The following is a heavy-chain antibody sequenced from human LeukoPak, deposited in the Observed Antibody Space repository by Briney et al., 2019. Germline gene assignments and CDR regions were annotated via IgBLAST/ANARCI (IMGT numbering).Heavy chain of an antibody. CDR3: ASTCPFRGYSYGYYYY. CDR2: INHSGST. CDR1: GGSFSGYY. Sequence: NPSETLSLTCAVYGGSFSGYYWSWIRQPPGKGLEWIGEINHSGSTNYNPSLKSRVTISVDTSKNQFSLKLSSVTAADTAVYYCASTCPFRGYSYGYYYYWGQGTLVTVSS. V-gene: IGHV4-34*01. J-gene: IGHJ4*02. D-gene: IGHD5-18*01.